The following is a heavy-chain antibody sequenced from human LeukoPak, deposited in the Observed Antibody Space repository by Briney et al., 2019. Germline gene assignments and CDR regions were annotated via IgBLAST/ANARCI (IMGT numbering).Heavy chain of an antibody. Sequence: GGSLRLSCAASGFTFDDYAVHWVRQAPGKGLEWASLISGDGGSTYYADSVKGRFTISRDNSKNSLYLQVNSLRTEDTALYYCAKDSLGSSSFGAYYFDYWGQGTLVTVSS. V-gene: IGHV3-43*02. J-gene: IGHJ4*02. D-gene: IGHD6-13*01. CDR1: GFTFDDYA. CDR3: AKDSLGSSSFGAYYFDY. CDR2: ISGDGGST.